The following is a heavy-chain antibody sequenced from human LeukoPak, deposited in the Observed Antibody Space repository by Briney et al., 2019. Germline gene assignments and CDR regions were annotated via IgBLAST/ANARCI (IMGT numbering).Heavy chain of an antibody. CDR2: INWNGGST. V-gene: IGHV3-20*01. CDR1: GFTFDDYG. J-gene: IGHJ4*02. CDR3: ARDMGYYGSGSPNDY. D-gene: IGHD3-10*01. Sequence: GGSLRLSCAASGFTFDDYGMSWVRQAPGKGLEWVSGINWNGGSTGYADSVKGRLTISRDNAKNSLYLQMNSLRAEDTALYHCARDMGYYGSGSPNDYWGQGTWSPSPQ.